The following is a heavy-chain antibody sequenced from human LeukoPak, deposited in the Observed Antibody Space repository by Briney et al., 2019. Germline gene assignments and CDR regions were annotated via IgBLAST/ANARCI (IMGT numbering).Heavy chain of an antibody. Sequence: SETLSLTCAVYGGSFNGYYWSWIRQPPGKGLEWIGEINHSGSTYYNPSLKSRVIISVDTSKKQFSLKVRSVTAADTAVYYCARVNEGYDYVWGSYRSTASFDYWGQGTLVTVSS. CDR1: GGSFNGYY. J-gene: IGHJ4*02. CDR3: ARVNEGYDYVWGSYRSTASFDY. CDR2: INHSGST. V-gene: IGHV4-34*01. D-gene: IGHD3-16*02.